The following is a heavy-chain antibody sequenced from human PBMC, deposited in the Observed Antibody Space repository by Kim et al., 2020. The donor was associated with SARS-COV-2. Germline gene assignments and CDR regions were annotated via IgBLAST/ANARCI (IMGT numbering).Heavy chain of an antibody. J-gene: IGHJ6*02. V-gene: IGHV3-53*01. D-gene: IGHD1-26*01. Sequence: YADSVKGRFIISTDNSDNTLYLQMNNLRGEDTAVYYCGVGTWNYFQYGMDVWGQGTTVIVSS. CDR3: GVGTWNYFQYGMDV.